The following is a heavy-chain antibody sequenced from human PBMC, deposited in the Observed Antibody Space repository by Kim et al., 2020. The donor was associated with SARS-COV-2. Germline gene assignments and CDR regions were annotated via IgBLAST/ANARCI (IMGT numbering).Heavy chain of an antibody. Sequence: GGSLRLSCAASGFTFSSYSMNWVRQAPGKGLEWVSYISRSSSTLYYADTVKGRFTNSRDNAKNSLYLQMNSLRAEDTAVYYCARGWGYSNLDDAFDIWGQGTMVTVSS. CDR2: ISRSSSTL. D-gene: IGHD6-13*01. CDR3: ARGWGYSNLDDAFDI. J-gene: IGHJ3*02. V-gene: IGHV3-48*04. CDR1: GFTFSSYS.